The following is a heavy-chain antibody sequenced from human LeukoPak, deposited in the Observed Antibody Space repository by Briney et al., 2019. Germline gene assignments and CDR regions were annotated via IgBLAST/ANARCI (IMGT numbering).Heavy chain of an antibody. V-gene: IGHV3-48*03. CDR1: GFTFSSYE. Sequence: GGSLRLSCAASGFTFSSYEMNWVRQAPGKGLEWVSYISSSGSTIYYADSVKGRFTISRDNAKNSLYLQMNSLRAEDTAVYYCASLIAPAYCSGGSCYSVNFDYWGQGTLVTVSS. J-gene: IGHJ4*02. CDR2: ISSSGSTI. D-gene: IGHD2-15*01. CDR3: ASLIAPAYCSGGSCYSVNFDY.